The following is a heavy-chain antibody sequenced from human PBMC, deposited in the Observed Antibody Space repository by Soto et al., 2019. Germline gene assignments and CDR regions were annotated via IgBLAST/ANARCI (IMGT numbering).Heavy chain of an antibody. V-gene: IGHV4-34*01. Sequence: SETLSLTCAVYGGSFSGYYWSWIRQPPGKGLEWIGEINHSGSTNYNPSLKSRVTISVDTSKNQFSLKLSSVTAADTAVYYCARLFRSITIFGVVIDTPSSGLRIQNRFDPWGQGTLATVS. CDR1: GGSFSGYY. CDR2: INHSGST. CDR3: ARLFRSITIFGVVIDTPSSGLRIQNRFDP. J-gene: IGHJ5*02. D-gene: IGHD3-3*01.